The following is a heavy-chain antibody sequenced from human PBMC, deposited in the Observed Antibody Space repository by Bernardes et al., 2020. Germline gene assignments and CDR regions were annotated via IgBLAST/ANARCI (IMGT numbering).Heavy chain of an antibody. V-gene: IGHV3-23*01. J-gene: IGHJ4*02. CDR2: ISGSGNTT. CDR1: GFTFTKSD. D-gene: IGHD3-3*01. Sequence: GGSLRLSCAASGFTFTKSDMSWVRQAPGKGLEWVSGISGSGNTTYYADSVKGRFTISRDNSKNTLFLQRDSLRAEDTAVYYCAKDDDRPLFGAPGFDSWGQGTLVTVSS. CDR3: AKDDDRPLFGAPGFDS.